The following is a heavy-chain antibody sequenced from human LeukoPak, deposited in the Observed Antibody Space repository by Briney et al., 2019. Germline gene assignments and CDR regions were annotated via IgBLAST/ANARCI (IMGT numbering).Heavy chain of an antibody. Sequence: GFLRLSCAASGFTFSNYGMHWVRQSPDKGLEWVAAIWYDGSKRLYADSVKGRFTISRDDSENALYLQMNSLRAEDTALYYCARDYCSTSFCYNWGQGTPVTVSS. CDR3: ARDYCSTSFCYN. V-gene: IGHV3-33*01. CDR1: GFTFSNYG. J-gene: IGHJ4*02. CDR2: IWYDGSKR. D-gene: IGHD2-2*01.